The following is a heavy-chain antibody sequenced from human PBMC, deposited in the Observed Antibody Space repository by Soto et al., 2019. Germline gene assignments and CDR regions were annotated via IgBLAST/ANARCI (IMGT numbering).Heavy chain of an antibody. CDR3: VKDGSSGWPYYYGMDV. CDR1: GFTFSSYG. Sequence: GGSLRLSCAASGFTFSSYGMHWVRQAPGKGLEWVAVISYDGSNKYYADSVKGRFTISRDNSKNTLYLQVSSLRAEDTAVYYCVKDGSSGWPYYYGMDVWGHGTTVTVSS. D-gene: IGHD6-19*01. V-gene: IGHV3-30*18. CDR2: ISYDGSNK. J-gene: IGHJ6*02.